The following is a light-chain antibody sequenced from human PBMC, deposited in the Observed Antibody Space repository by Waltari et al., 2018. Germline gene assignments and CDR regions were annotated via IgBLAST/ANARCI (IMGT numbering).Light chain of an antibody. CDR3: QQYNSYSLLT. CDR1: QSISKW. V-gene: IGKV1-5*03. J-gene: IGKJ4*01. Sequence: DIRMTQSPSTLSASAGDRVFISCRASQSISKWLAWYQQKPGKAPKLLIYEASTLQSGVPSRCSGTGAGTAFTLTISSLQPDDFATYYCQQYNSYSLLTFGGGTKVEIK. CDR2: EAS.